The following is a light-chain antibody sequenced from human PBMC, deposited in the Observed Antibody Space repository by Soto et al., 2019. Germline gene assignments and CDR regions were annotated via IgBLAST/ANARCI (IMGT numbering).Light chain of an antibody. CDR1: QSLLHRNGYTY. CDR2: LVS. V-gene: IGKV2-28*01. Sequence: DIVMTQSPLSLPVTPGEPASISCRSSQSLLHRNGYTYLDWYLQKPGQSPQLLIYLVSNRASGVPGRFSASGSGTHFTLKISRVEAEDVGVYYCMRALQTPWTFGQGTKVEIK. J-gene: IGKJ1*01. CDR3: MRALQTPWT.